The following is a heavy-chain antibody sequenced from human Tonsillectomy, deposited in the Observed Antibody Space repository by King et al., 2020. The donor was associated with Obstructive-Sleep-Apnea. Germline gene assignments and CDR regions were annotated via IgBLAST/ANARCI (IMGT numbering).Heavy chain of an antibody. CDR2: FSYDESNK. CDR3: AKDLFVDSSSWYGGAFDI. Sequence: VQLVESGGGVVQPGRSLRLSCAASGFTFSSFGMHWVRQAPGKGLEWVAVFSYDESNKYYADSVKGRFTISRDNSKNTLYLQMNSLRAEDTAVYYCAKDLFVDSSSWYGGAFDIWGHGTMVTVSS. V-gene: IGHV3-30*18. D-gene: IGHD6-13*01. J-gene: IGHJ3*02. CDR1: GFTFSSFG.